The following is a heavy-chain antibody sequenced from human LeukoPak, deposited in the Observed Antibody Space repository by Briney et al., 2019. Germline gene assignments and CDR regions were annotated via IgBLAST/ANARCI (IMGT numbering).Heavy chain of an antibody. J-gene: IGHJ4*02. D-gene: IGHD3-3*01. CDR2: ISGSGGST. CDR1: GFTFSSYA. Sequence: GGSLRLSCAASGFTFSSYAMSWVRQAPGKGLEWVSAISGSGGSTYYADSVKGRFTISRDNAKNSLYLQMNSLRAEDTAVYYCARDVSWSGPPENFDYWGQGTLVTVSS. V-gene: IGHV3-23*01. CDR3: ARDVSWSGPPENFDY.